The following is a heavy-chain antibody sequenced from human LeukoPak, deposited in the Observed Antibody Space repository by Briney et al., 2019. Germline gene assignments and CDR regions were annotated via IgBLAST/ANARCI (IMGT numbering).Heavy chain of an antibody. V-gene: IGHV3-49*03. CDR2: IRNKAYDGTT. CDR3: VRDSWNNWNPGDH. CDR1: GFTLSDYA. J-gene: IGHJ4*02. Sequence: GGSLRLSCTTSGFTLSDYAMSWFRQAPGKGLEWVGFIRNKAYDGTTEYAASVKGRFTISRDESKSIAYLQMNSLKTEDTARYFCVRDSWNNWNPGDHWGQGTLVTVSS. D-gene: IGHD1-20*01.